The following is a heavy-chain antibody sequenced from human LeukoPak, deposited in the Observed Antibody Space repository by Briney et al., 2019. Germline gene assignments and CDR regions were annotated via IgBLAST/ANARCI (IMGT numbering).Heavy chain of an antibody. D-gene: IGHD5-12*01. CDR2: ISSSGSTI. V-gene: IGHV3-11*01. J-gene: IGHJ6*02. Sequence: GGSLRLSCAASGFTFSDYYMSWIRQAPGKGLEWVSYISSSGSTIYYADSVKGRFTISRDNAKSSLYLQMNSLRAEDTAVYYCARDSSRYSGYDSNNYYYYYGMDVWGQGTTVTVSS. CDR1: GFTFSDYY. CDR3: ARDSSRYSGYDSNNYYYYYGMDV.